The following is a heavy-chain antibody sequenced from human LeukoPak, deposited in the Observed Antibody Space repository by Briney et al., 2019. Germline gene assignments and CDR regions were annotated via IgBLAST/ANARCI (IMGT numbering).Heavy chain of an antibody. Sequence: SGTLSLTCGVSGGSISNTNWWTWVRQPPGKGLEWIGEVNLQGSTNYNPSLKSRVTISVDTSKNQFSLNLSSVTAADTAVYYCARGYYGSGTYRCFDPWGQGTLVTVSS. CDR1: GGSISNTNW. V-gene: IGHV4-4*02. CDR2: VNLQGST. D-gene: IGHD3-10*01. J-gene: IGHJ5*02. CDR3: ARGYYGSGTYRCFDP.